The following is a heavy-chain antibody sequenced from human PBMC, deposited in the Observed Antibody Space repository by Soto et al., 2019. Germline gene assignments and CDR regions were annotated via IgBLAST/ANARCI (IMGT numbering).Heavy chain of an antibody. J-gene: IGHJ4*02. V-gene: IGHV3-53*01. CDR2: LYSGGNT. Sequence: GGSLRLSCAASEFTVTNNEMSWVRQAPGKGLEWVSILYSGGNTYYADSVEGRFTISRDGSKNTLYLQMNSLRAEDTAVYYCARAGSGCPDYWGQGTLVTVSS. D-gene: IGHD6-19*01. CDR3: ARAGSGCPDY. CDR1: EFTVTNNE.